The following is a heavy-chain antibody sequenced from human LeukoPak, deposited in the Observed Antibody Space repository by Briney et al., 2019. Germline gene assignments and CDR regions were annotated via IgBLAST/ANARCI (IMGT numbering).Heavy chain of an antibody. CDR1: GFTFSNAW. V-gene: IGHV3-15*01. D-gene: IGHD3-10*01. J-gene: IGHJ3*02. Sequence: NPGGSLRLSCAASGFTFSNAWMSWVRQAPGKGLEWVGRIKSKTDGGTTDYAAPVKGRFTISRDDSKNTLYLQMNSLKTEDTAVYYCTTASDTLLWFGELFSDAFDIWGQGTMVTASS. CDR3: TTASDTLLWFGELFSDAFDI. CDR2: IKSKTDGGTT.